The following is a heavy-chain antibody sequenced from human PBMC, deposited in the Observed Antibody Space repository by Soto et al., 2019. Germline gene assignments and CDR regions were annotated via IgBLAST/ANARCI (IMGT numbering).Heavy chain of an antibody. CDR1: GGSISSYY. CDR3: ARWGIAAAGTFDY. J-gene: IGHJ4*02. Sequence: PSATLSLTCTVSGGSISSYYWSWIRQPPGKGLERIGYIYYSGSTNYNPSLKSRVTISVDTSKNQFSLKLSSVTAADTAVYYCARWGIAAAGTFDYWGQGTLVTVSS. V-gene: IGHV4-59*01. D-gene: IGHD6-13*01. CDR2: IYYSGST.